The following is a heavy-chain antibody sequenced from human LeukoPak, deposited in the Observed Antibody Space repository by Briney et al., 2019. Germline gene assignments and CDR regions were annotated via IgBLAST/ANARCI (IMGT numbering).Heavy chain of an antibody. Sequence: SETLSLTCAVYGGSFSGYYWSWIRQPPGKGLEWIGEINHSGITNYNPSLKSRVTISVDTSKNQFSLKLSSVTAADTAVYYCAVNYYYYYGMDVWGQGTTVTVSS. CDR3: AVNYYYYYGMDV. J-gene: IGHJ6*02. V-gene: IGHV4-34*01. CDR1: GGSFSGYY. CDR2: INHSGIT.